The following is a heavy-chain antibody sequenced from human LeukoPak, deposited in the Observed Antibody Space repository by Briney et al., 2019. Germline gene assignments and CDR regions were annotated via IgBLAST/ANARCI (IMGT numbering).Heavy chain of an antibody. CDR1: GFTFSSYA. CDR3: ASWARVGQRKEMTTVDPTSMDV. Sequence: PGGSLRLSCAASGFTFSSYAMHWVRQAPGKGLEWVAVISYDGSNKYYADSVKGRFTISRDNAKNTLYLQMNSLRAEDTAVYYCASWARVGQRKEMTTVDPTSMDVWGQGTTVTVSS. J-gene: IGHJ6*02. D-gene: IGHD4-17*01. CDR2: ISYDGSNK. V-gene: IGHV3-30-3*01.